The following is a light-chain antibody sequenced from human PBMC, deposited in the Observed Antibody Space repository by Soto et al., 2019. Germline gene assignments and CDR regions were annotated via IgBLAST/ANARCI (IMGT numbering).Light chain of an antibody. CDR2: DAS. Sequence: PGVRVTPSCRASQRVSSHLAWYQQKPGQAPRLLIYDASNRAPGIPARFSGSGSGTDFTLTISSLEPEDFSVYYCQQRSNWPPLTFGGGTKVEIK. CDR3: QQRSNWPPLT. V-gene: IGKV3-11*01. CDR1: QRVSSH. J-gene: IGKJ4*01.